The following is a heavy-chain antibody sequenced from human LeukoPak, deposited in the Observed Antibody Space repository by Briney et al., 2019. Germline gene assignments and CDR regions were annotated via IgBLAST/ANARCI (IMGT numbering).Heavy chain of an antibody. Sequence: SETLSLTCTVSGGSINSYYWSWIRQPPGKGLEWIGYIYHRGSTNYDSSLKSRVSISVDTSKNQFYLKLTSVTAADTAVYYCARLDSGYGKYYFDYWGQGTLVTVSS. CDR1: GGSINSYY. CDR3: ARLDSGYGKYYFDY. D-gene: IGHD5-12*01. CDR2: IYHRGST. J-gene: IGHJ4*02. V-gene: IGHV4-59*08.